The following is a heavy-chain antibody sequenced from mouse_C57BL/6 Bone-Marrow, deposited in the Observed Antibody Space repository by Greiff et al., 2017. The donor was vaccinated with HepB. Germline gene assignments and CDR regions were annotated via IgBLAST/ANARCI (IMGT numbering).Heavy chain of an antibody. J-gene: IGHJ4*01. CDR3: AREPSMDY. CDR2: IYPGDGDT. V-gene: IGHV1-82*01. CDR1: GYSFSSSW. Sequence: VQLQHSGPELVKPGASVKISCKASGYSFSSSWMNWVKQRPGKGLEWIGRIYPGDGDTNYNGKFKGKATLTADKSSSTAYMQLSSLTSEDSAVYFCAREPSMDYWGQGTSVTVSS.